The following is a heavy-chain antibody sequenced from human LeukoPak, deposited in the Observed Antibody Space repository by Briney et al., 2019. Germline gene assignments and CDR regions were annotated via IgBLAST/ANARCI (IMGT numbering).Heavy chain of an antibody. V-gene: IGHV1-2*02. CDR3: ARERGIDPGYSSRWYFRGHMDV. CDR1: GYTFIDYY. J-gene: IGHJ6*03. Sequence: ASVKVSCKASGYTFIDYYIHWVRQAPGQGLEWMGWINPKSGATNYAQKFQGRVTMTRDTSISTAYMELSRLRSDDTAVYYCARERGIDPGYSSRWYFRGHMDVWGKGTTVTISS. CDR2: INPKSGAT. D-gene: IGHD6-13*01.